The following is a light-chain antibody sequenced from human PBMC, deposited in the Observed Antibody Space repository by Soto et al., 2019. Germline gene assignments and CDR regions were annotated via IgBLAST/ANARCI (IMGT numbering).Light chain of an antibody. V-gene: IGKV1-33*01. Sequence: DIQMTQSPSSLSASVGDRVTITCQASQDISNYLNWYQQKPGKAPKLLIYDASNLETGVPSRFSGSGSGTDFTFTISSRQPEDIATYYCQQDDNLPITFGQGTRLEIK. J-gene: IGKJ5*01. CDR3: QQDDNLPIT. CDR1: QDISNY. CDR2: DAS.